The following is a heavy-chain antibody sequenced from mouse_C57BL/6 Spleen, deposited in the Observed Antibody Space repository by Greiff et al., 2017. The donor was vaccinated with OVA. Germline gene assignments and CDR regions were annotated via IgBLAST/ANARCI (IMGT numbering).Heavy chain of an antibody. CDR1: GYTFTTYP. CDR2: FHPYNDDT. CDR3: ARGGTYDYDGDYYAMDY. D-gene: IGHD2-4*01. J-gene: IGHJ4*01. V-gene: IGHV1-47*01. Sequence: LVESGAELVKPGASVKMSCKASGYTFTTYPIEWMKQNHGKSLEWIGNFHPYNDDTKYNEKLKGKATLTVEKSSSTVYLELSRLTSDDSAVYYCARGGTYDYDGDYYAMDYWGQGTSVTVSS.